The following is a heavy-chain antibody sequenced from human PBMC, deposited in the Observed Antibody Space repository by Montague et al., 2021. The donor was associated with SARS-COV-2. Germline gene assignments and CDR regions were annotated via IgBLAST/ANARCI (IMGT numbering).Heavy chain of an antibody. CDR2: IDIAGDT. D-gene: IGHD2-21*02. CDR1: GFTFSSHD. Sequence: SLRLSCAASGFTFSSHDMHWVRQTAGGVLEWVSAIDIAGDTFYXXXFXXXFSXSRENAKNSFYLQMHNLRAGDTAVYYCAREEAGCAGDRCYSYLDLWGRGTLVTVSS. J-gene: IGHJ2*01. V-gene: IGHV3-13*01. CDR3: AREEAGCAGDRCYSYLDL.